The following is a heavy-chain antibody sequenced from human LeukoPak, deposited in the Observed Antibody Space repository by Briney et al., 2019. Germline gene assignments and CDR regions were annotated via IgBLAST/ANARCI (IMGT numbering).Heavy chain of an antibody. CDR2: IYYSGST. CDR1: GGSISSSSYY. CDR3: ARQGYSYGYYFDY. J-gene: IGHJ4*02. Sequence: PSETLSLTCTVSGGSISSSSYYWGWIRQPPGKGLEWIGSIYYSGSTYYNPSLKGRVTISVDTSKNQFSLKLSSVTAADTAVYYCARQGYSYGYYFDYWGQGTLVTVSS. V-gene: IGHV4-39*01. D-gene: IGHD5-18*01.